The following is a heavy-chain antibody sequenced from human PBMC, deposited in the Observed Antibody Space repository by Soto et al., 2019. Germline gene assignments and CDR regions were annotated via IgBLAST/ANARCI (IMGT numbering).Heavy chain of an antibody. CDR2: ISAYNGNT. V-gene: IGHV1-18*01. J-gene: IGHJ4*02. D-gene: IGHD3-9*01. Sequence: GASVKVSCKASGYTFTNYAIIWVRQAPGQGLEWMGWISAYNGNTSYAQKFQGRVTMTTDTSTTTAYMELRSLRSDDTAVFYCARIRDLRFFDWLYFDYWGQGTLVTVSS. CDR3: ARIRDLRFFDWLYFDY. CDR1: GYTFTNYA.